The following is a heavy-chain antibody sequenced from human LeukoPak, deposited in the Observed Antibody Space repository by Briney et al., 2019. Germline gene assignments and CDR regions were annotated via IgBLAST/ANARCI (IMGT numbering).Heavy chain of an antibody. D-gene: IGHD3-10*01. CDR1: GFTFSSYA. CDR3: ARDLVDYYGSGSYYNS. CDR2: ISGSGGST. V-gene: IGHV3-23*01. Sequence: GGSLRLSCAASGFTFSSYAMSWVRQAPGKGLEWVSGISGSGGSTYYADSVKGRFTISRDNSKNTLYLQMNSLRAEDTAVYYCARDLVDYYGSGSYYNSWGQGTLVTVSS. J-gene: IGHJ4*02.